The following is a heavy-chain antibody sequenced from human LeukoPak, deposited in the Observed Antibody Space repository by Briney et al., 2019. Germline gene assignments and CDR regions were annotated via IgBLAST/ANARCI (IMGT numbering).Heavy chain of an antibody. Sequence: SETLSLTCTVSGYSISSGYFWGWIRQPPGKGLEWIGEIYHSGSTYYTPSLKSRVTISIDTSKNQFSLKLSSVTAADTAVYYCARVTGYMIEDYFDYWGQGTLVTVSS. J-gene: IGHJ4*02. D-gene: IGHD3-22*01. V-gene: IGHV4-38-2*02. CDR3: ARVTGYMIEDYFDY. CDR2: IYHSGST. CDR1: GYSISSGYF.